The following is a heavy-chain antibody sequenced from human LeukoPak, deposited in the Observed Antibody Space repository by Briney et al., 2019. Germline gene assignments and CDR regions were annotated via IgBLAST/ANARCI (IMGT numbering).Heavy chain of an antibody. V-gene: IGHV4-4*02. CDR3: AGNRDISFGWP. CDR2: IFPRGNT. J-gene: IGHJ5*02. Sequence: SETLSLTCAVSGGSITGTTWWTWVRQPPGKGLGGIGVIFPRGNTNYNPPLKSRITMSVEESKNQFPLKLPSVTAADTAVYYCAGNRDISFGWPWGQGTLVTVSS. CDR1: GGSITGTTW. D-gene: IGHD3-9*01.